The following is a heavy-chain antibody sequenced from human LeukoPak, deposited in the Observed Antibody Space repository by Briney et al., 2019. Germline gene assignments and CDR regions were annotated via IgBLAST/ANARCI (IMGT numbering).Heavy chain of an antibody. CDR1: GFTFSSYE. Sequence: GGSLRLSCAASGFTFSSYEMNWVRQAPGKGLEWVSYISSSGSTIYYADSVKGRFTISRDNAKNSLYLQMNSLRAEDTAVYYCARDSGYYDSSGYPGAFDIWGQGTMVTVSS. CDR3: ARDSGYYDSSGYPGAFDI. CDR2: ISSSGSTI. J-gene: IGHJ3*02. V-gene: IGHV3-48*03. D-gene: IGHD3-22*01.